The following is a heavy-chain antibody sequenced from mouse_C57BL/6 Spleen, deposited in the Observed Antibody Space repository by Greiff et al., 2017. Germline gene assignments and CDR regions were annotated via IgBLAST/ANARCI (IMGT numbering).Heavy chain of an antibody. CDR1: GYTFTSYW. CDR3: ARERRGHYYAKGY. J-gene: IGHJ4*01. CDR2: IYPGSGST. V-gene: IGHV1-55*01. Sequence: QVQLQQPGAELVKPGASVQMSCKASGYTFTSYWITWVKQRPGQGLEWIGDIYPGSGSTNYNEKFKGKATVTVDTSSSTAYMQLSSLTSEDSAVYYCARERRGHYYAKGYWGQGTSVTVST.